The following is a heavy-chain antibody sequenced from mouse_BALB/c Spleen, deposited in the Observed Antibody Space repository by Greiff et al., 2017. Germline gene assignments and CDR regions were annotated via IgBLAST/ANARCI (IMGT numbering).Heavy chain of an antibody. J-gene: IGHJ3*01. Sequence: DVQLQESGPGLVKPSQSLSLTCSVTGYSITSGYYWNWIRQFPGNKLEWMGYISYDGSNNYNPSLKNRISITRDTSKNQFFLKLNSVTTEDTATYYCAHGGDPRGWFAYWGQGTLVTVSA. CDR3: AHGGDPRGWFAY. V-gene: IGHV3-6*02. CDR1: GYSITSGYY. CDR2: ISYDGSN. D-gene: IGHD2-13*01.